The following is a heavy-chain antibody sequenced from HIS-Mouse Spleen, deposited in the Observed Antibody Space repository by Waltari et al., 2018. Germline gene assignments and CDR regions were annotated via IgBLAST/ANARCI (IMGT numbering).Heavy chain of an antibody. CDR3: AREIPYSSSWYDWYFDL. Sequence: QLQLQESGPGLVKPSETLSLTCTVSGGSISSSSYYWGWIRQPPGKGLEWIGSIYYCGSTYYHPSLQSRGTISVDTSKNQFPLKLSSVTAADTAVYYCAREIPYSSSWYDWYFDLWGRGTLVTVSS. D-gene: IGHD6-13*01. V-gene: IGHV4-39*07. CDR1: GGSISSSSYY. J-gene: IGHJ2*01. CDR2: IYYCGST.